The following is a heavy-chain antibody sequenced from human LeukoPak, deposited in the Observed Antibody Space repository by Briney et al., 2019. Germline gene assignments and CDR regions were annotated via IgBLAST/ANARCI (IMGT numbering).Heavy chain of an antibody. CDR1: GFTFDDYA. D-gene: IGHD6-19*01. CDR2: INYDGDSI. CDR3: AKVSSTTGWYVYFDY. J-gene: IGHJ4*02. V-gene: IGHV3-20*04. Sequence: GGSLRLSCAASGFTFDDYAMSWVRQAPGKGLEWVSGINYDGDSIGNADSVKGRFTISRDNAKNSLYLQMNSLRSEDTAVYYCAKVSSTTGWYVYFDYWGQGTLVTVSS.